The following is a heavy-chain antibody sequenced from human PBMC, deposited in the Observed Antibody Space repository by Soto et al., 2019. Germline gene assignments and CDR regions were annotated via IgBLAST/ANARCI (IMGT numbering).Heavy chain of an antibody. CDR1: GFTFSSYE. CDR3: ARDDGSYLLDY. CDR2: ISSSGSTI. J-gene: IGHJ4*02. D-gene: IGHD1-26*01. V-gene: IGHV3-48*03. Sequence: PGGSLRLSCAASGFTFSSYEMNWVRQAPGKGLEWVSYISSSGSTIYYADSVKGRFTISRDNAKNSLYLQMSSLRAEDTAVYYCARDDGSYLLDYWGQGTLVTVSS.